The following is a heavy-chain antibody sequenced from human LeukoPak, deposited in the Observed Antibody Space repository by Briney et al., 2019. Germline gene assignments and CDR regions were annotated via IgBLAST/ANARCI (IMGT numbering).Heavy chain of an antibody. D-gene: IGHD3-10*01. J-gene: IGHJ4*02. CDR3: ARSPLSYYGSGSYYNVVDY. CDR1: GGTFSSYA. Sequence: ASVKVSXKASGGTFSSYAISWVRQAPGQGLEWIGGIIPIFGTANYAQKFQGRVTITTDESTSTAYMELSSLRSEDTAVYYCARSPLSYYGSGSYYNVVDYWGQGTLVTVSS. V-gene: IGHV1-69*05. CDR2: IIPIFGTA.